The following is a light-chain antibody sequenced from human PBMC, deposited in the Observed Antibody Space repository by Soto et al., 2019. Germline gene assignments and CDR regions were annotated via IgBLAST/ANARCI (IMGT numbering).Light chain of an antibody. CDR2: RTL. V-gene: IGKV3-20*01. Sequence: EIVLTQSPGFLSVSPGERATLSCRASQTVRNGYLAWYQHKAGQAPRLLIYRTLSRAAGIPDRFRGSGSGTDFTLTICRLAPEDFAVYFCQQYADSPVTFGGGTKVEIK. CDR1: QTVRNGY. CDR3: QQYADSPVT. J-gene: IGKJ4*01.